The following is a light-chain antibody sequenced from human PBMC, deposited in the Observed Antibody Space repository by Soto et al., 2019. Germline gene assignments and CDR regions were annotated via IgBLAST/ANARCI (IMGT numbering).Light chain of an antibody. CDR1: QSISRW. CDR3: QQYNTYST. J-gene: IGKJ5*01. CDR2: DAS. Sequence: DVQRTQSPSTLSASVGDRVTITCRASQSISRWLAWYQQKPGKAPQALIYDASSLKSGVPSRFSGNGSGTESTLTISSLQPDDFATYYCQQYNTYSTFGQGTRLDI. V-gene: IGKV1-5*01.